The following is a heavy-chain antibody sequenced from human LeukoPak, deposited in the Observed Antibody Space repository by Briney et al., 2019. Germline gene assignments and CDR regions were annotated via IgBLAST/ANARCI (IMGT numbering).Heavy chain of an antibody. CDR3: ARDVEQWLVRVYYFDY. D-gene: IGHD6-19*01. CDR2: ICSGSTTI. Sequence: GGSLRLSCATSGFTLSSYSMNWVRQAPGKGLEWVSYICSGSTTIYYADSVKGRFTISRDNAKNSLYLQMNSLRAEDTAVYYCARDVEQWLVRVYYFDYWGQGTLVTVSS. V-gene: IGHV3-48*01. CDR1: GFTLSSYS. J-gene: IGHJ4*02.